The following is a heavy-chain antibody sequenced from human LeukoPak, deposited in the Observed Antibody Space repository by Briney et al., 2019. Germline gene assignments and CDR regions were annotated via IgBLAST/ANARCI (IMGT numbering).Heavy chain of an antibody. CDR3: ASVPAVGTSYYMDV. V-gene: IGHV1-69*13. CDR2: IIPIFGTA. Sequence: SVKVSCKASGYTFTSYAMNWVRQAPGQGLEWMGGIIPIFGTANYAQKFQGRVTITADESTSTAYMELSSLRSEDTAVYYCASVPAVGTSYYMDVWGKGTMVTVSS. CDR1: GYTFTSYA. D-gene: IGHD2-2*01. J-gene: IGHJ6*03.